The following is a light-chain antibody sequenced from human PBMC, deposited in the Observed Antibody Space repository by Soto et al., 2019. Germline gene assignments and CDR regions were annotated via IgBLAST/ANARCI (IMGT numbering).Light chain of an antibody. CDR2: GAS. V-gene: IGKV3-20*01. CDR1: QSISRY. CDR3: QQYGSSPPT. Sequence: EIVLTQSPVTLSLSPGEITTLSCMASQSISRYLAWYQQKPGQGPRLLIYGASSRATGTPDRFSGSGSGTDFTLTINRLEPEDFALYYCQQYGSSPPTFGQGTKVDIK. J-gene: IGKJ1*01.